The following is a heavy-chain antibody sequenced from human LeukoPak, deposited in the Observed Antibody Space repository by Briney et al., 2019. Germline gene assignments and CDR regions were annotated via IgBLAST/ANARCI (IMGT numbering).Heavy chain of an antibody. CDR2: IKTKADNYAT. J-gene: IGHJ6*04. CDR1: GLTFSASA. V-gene: IGHV3-73*01. Sequence: GGSLRLSCSASGLTFSASAIHWVRQASGKGLEWVGRIKTKADNYATAYAASVKGRFTISRDDSTNTAYLQMNSLKTEDTAVYYCTHPAYYYNVDVWGKGTTVTVSS. CDR3: THPAYYYNVDV. D-gene: IGHD6-25*01.